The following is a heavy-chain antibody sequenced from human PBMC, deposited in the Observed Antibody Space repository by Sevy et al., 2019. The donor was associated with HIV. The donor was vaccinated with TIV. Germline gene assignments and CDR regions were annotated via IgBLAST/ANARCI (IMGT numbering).Heavy chain of an antibody. CDR2: IKQDGSEK. Sequence: GGSLRLSCAASGFTFSSSWMSWVRQAPGKGLEWVANIKQDGSEKYYVDSVKGRFTISRDNGKNSLYLQTNSLRAEDTAVYYCARDLELMYSSVKRDYYYGMDVWGQGTTVTVSS. D-gene: IGHD6-19*01. CDR1: GFTFSSSW. CDR3: ARDLELMYSSVKRDYYYGMDV. J-gene: IGHJ6*02. V-gene: IGHV3-7*01.